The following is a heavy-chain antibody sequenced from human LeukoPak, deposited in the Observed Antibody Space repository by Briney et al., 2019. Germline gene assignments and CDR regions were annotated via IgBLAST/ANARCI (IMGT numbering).Heavy chain of an antibody. Sequence: GGSLRLSCAASGFTFSGYWMTWVRQAPGKGLEWVANIKDDGSQKYYVDSVKGRFTVSRDNAKNSLYLQINSLRAEDTAVYYCARGSDWCDYWGQGTLVTVSS. D-gene: IGHD6-19*01. V-gene: IGHV3-7*03. CDR2: IKDDGSQK. CDR1: GFTFSGYW. J-gene: IGHJ4*02. CDR3: ARGSDWCDY.